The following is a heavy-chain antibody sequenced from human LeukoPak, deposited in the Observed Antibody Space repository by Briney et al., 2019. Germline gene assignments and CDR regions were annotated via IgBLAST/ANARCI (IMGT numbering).Heavy chain of an antibody. CDR1: GFTFSSYW. V-gene: IGHV3-74*01. CDR3: ARDPYSGNYGDSYYYYMDV. J-gene: IGHJ6*03. CDR2: INSDGSST. D-gene: IGHD5-12*01. Sequence: SGGSLRLSCAASGFTFSSYWMHWVRQAPGKGLVWVSRINSDGSSTSYADSVKGRFTISRDNAKNSLYLQMNSLRAEDTAVYYCARDPYSGNYGDSYYYYMDVWGKGTTVTISS.